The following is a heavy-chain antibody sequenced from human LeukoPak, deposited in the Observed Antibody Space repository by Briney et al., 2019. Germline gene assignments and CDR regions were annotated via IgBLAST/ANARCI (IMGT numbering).Heavy chain of an antibody. CDR1: GFTFSSYA. Sequence: GGSLRLSCAASGFTFSSYAKSWVRQAPGKGLEWVSAISGSGGSTYYADSVKGRFTISRDNSKSTLYLQMNSLRAEDTAVYYCATPGITMIVVVPAFFDYWGQGTLVTVSS. J-gene: IGHJ4*02. CDR3: ATPGITMIVVVPAFFDY. CDR2: ISGSGGST. V-gene: IGHV3-23*01. D-gene: IGHD3-22*01.